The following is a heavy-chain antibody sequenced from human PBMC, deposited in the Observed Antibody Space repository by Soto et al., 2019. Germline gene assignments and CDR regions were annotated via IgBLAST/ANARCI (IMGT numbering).Heavy chain of an antibody. CDR2: INHSGNT. CDR3: ARHHVRGRTIAGAAEF. J-gene: IGHJ4*02. Sequence: PSETLSLTCAVYGGSLSGYYWSWIRQPPGKALEWIGEINHSGNTNYNPSLKSRVTISVDTSKNQLFLNLSSVIAADTAMYYCARHHVRGRTIAGAAEFWGQGTLVTVSS. V-gene: IGHV4-34*01. D-gene: IGHD1-26*01. CDR1: GGSLSGYY.